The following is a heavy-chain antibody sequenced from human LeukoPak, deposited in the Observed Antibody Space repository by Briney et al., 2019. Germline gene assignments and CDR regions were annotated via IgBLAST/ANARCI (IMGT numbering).Heavy chain of an antibody. CDR3: AKYARWFDP. Sequence: PSETLSLTCTVSGGSISSSSYYWGWIRQPPGKGLEWIGSIYYSGSTNYNPSLKSRVTISVDTSKNQFSLKLSSVTAADTAVYYCAKYARWFDPWGQGTLVTVSS. CDR2: IYYSGST. V-gene: IGHV4-39*07. CDR1: GGSISSSSYY. J-gene: IGHJ5*02. D-gene: IGHD2-8*01.